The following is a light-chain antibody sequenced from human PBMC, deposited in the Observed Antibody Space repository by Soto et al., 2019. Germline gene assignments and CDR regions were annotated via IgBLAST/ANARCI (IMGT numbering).Light chain of an antibody. CDR2: ATS. CDR3: QQFGGSPRLT. V-gene: IGKV3-20*01. J-gene: IGKJ4*01. CDR1: QSLNGRY. Sequence: EFVLTQSPGTLSLSPGERATLSCRASQSLNGRYLAWYQQKPGPAPRLLIYATSSRATGIPDRFSGSGSGTDFILTISRLEPEDFAMYYCQQFGGSPRLTFGGGTKVEIK.